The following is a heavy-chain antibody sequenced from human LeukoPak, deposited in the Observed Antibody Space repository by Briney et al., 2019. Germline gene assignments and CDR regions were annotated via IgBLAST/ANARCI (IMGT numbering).Heavy chain of an antibody. V-gene: IGHV3-21*01. J-gene: IGHJ6*03. CDR3: ARDPYNGAYSEGYYYYYMDV. CDR1: GFTFSSYG. Sequence: GGSLRLSCAAYGFTFSSYGMHWVRQAPGKGLEWISSITSSSSYTFYADSVKGRFTISRDNAKNSLYLQMNSLGVEDTAIYYCARDPYNGAYSEGYYYYYMDVWGKGTTVTVSS. CDR2: ITSSSSYT. D-gene: IGHD1-1*01.